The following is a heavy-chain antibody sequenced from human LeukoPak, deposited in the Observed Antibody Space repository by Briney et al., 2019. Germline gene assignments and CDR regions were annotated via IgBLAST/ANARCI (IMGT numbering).Heavy chain of an antibody. J-gene: IGHJ4*02. CDR1: GFIFSSHW. CDR3: ARDLVYGSGSSDY. V-gene: IGHV3-74*01. D-gene: IGHD3-10*01. CDR2: TSEDGRGS. Sequence: GGSLRLSCAASGFIFSSHWMHWVRQAPGKGLVWVSRTSEDGRGSDYADSVRGRFTISRDNANNTLYLQMNSLRAEDTAVYYCARDLVYGSGSSDYWGQGTLVTVSS.